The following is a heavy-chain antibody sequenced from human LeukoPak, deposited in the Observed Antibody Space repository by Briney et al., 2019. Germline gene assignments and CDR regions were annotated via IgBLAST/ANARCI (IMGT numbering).Heavy chain of an antibody. CDR2: IYYSGST. CDR3: ASSGYSNYPGYYYYYMDV. J-gene: IGHJ6*03. V-gene: IGHV4-59*01. D-gene: IGHD4-11*01. Sequence: SETLSLTCTVSGGSISSYYWSWIRQPPGKGLEWIGYIYYSGSTNYNPPLKSRVTISVDTSKNQFSLKLSSVTAADTAVYYCASSGYSNYPGYYYYYMDVWGKGTTVTVSS. CDR1: GGSISSYY.